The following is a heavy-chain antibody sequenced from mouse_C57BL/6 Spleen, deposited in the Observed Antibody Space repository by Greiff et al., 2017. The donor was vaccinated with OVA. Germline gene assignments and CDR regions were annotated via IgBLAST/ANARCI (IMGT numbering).Heavy chain of an antibody. J-gene: IGHJ4*01. V-gene: IGHV5-4*03. CDR1: GFTFSSYA. CDR3: AQDSSGYGSAMDY. Sequence: EVKLVESGGGLVKPGGSLKLSCAASGFTFSSYAMSWVRQTPEKRLEWVATISDGGSYTYYPDNVKGRFTISRDNAKNNLYLQMSHLKSEDTAMYYCAQDSSGYGSAMDYWGQGTSVTVSS. D-gene: IGHD3-2*02. CDR2: ISDGGSYT.